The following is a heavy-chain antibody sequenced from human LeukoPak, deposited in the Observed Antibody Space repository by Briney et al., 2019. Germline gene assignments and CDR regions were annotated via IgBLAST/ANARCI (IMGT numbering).Heavy chain of an antibody. CDR1: GFTSIAYA. CDR3: ARNQQLGGHSYYYCGMDV. V-gene: IGHV3-23*01. CDR2: ISGGGVTT. J-gene: IGHJ6*02. D-gene: IGHD3-16*01. Sequence: GGSLRLSCVGSGFTSIAYALTWARQAPGKGLEWVSGISGGGVTTYYADSVKGRFTISRDNSKNTLYLQMNSLRADDTAIYYCARNQQLGGHSYYYCGMDVWGQGTTVTVSS.